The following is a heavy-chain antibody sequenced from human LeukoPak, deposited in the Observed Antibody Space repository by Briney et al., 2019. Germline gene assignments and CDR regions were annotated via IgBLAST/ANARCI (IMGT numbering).Heavy chain of an antibody. J-gene: IGHJ6*03. V-gene: IGHV3-66*02. Sequence: PGGSLRLSCAAPGFTVSSNYMSWVRQAPGKGLEWVSVTYSGGSTYYADSVKGRFTISRDNSKNTLYLQMNSLRAEDTAVYYCARGVYDSSGYYYWYYYYYMDVWGKGTTVTVSS. CDR1: GFTVSSNY. CDR2: TYSGGST. D-gene: IGHD3-22*01. CDR3: ARGVYDSSGYYYWYYYYYMDV.